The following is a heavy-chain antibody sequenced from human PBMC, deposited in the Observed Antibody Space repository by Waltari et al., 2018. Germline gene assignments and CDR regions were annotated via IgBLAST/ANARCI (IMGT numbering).Heavy chain of an antibody. CDR3: ARGPVYYDSSGYYYQNFDY. J-gene: IGHJ4*02. V-gene: IGHV4-34*01. CDR1: GGSFSGYY. CDR2: INHSGST. D-gene: IGHD3-22*01. Sequence: QVQLQQWGAGLLKPSETLSLTCAVYGGSFSGYYWSWIRQPPGKGLEWIEEINHSGSTNYNPSLKSRVTISVDTSKNQFSLKLSSVTAADTAVYYCARGPVYYDSSGYYYQNFDYWGQGTLVTVSS.